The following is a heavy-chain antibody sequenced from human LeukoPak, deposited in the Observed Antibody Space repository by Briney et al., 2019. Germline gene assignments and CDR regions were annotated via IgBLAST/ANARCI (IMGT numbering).Heavy chain of an antibody. D-gene: IGHD5-24*01. CDR3: VRGRGDGGYTIFDN. CDR2: IYYSGGT. J-gene: IGHJ4*02. CDR1: GGSITSGDYY. Sequence: PSETLSLTCTVSGGSITSGDYYWSWIRQPPGKGLEWIGYIYYSGGTYYKPTLKSRVTISVDTSKNQFSLKLSSVTAADTAVYYCVRGRGDGGYTIFDNWGQGTLVTVSS. V-gene: IGHV4-30-4*01.